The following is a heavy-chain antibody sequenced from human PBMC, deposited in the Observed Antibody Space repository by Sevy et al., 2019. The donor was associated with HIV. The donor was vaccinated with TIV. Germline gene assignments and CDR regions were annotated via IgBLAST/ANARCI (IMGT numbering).Heavy chain of an antibody. D-gene: IGHD6-19*01. J-gene: IGHJ4*02. V-gene: IGHV3-23*01. CDR2: ISGSGGST. Sequence: GGSLRLSCAASGFTFSSYAMSWVRQAPGKGLEWVSAISGSGGSTYYADSVKGRFTISRDNSKNTLYLQMNSLRAEDKAVYYGAKRLALYYFDYWGQGTLVTVSS. CDR1: GFTFSSYA. CDR3: AKRLALYYFDY.